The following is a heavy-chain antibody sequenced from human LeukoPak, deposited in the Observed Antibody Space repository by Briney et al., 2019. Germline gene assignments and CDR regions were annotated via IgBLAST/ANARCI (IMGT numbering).Heavy chain of an antibody. CDR2: IYYSGST. J-gene: IGHJ1*01. CDR3: ARGHVGSSSWYDSAEYFQH. CDR1: GGSISSYY. D-gene: IGHD6-13*01. V-gene: IGHV4-59*01. Sequence: SEALSLTCTVSGGSISSYYWSWIRQPPGKGLECIGYIYYSGSTNYNPSLKSRVTISVDTSKNQFSLKLSSVTAADTAVYYCARGHVGSSSWYDSAEYFQHWGQGTLVTVSS.